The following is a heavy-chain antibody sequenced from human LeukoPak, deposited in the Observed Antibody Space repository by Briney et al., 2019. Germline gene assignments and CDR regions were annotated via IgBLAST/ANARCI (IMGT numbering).Heavy chain of an antibody. Sequence: GGSLTLSCAASGYTFSSYEMRWVRQPPRGGLQWASYISSSGSTIYYKHSVKGRFTISVDTAKNSLYLQLNCLSAADTAVYYCAERGISMFGGVWGKGTTVTIST. V-gene: IGHV3-48*03. D-gene: IGHD3-10*02. CDR3: AERGISMFGGV. CDR1: GYTFSSYE. J-gene: IGHJ6*04. CDR2: ISSSGSTI.